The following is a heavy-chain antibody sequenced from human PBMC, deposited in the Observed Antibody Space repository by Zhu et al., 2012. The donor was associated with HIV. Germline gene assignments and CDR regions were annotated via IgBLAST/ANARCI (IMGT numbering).Heavy chain of an antibody. CDR2: IHYSGNT. CDR3: ARRGYYDLLTGHYPGWFRP. Sequence: QVQLQESGPGLVKPSETLSLTCTVSGGSISSSSYYWGWIRQPPGKGLEWIGSIHYSGNTYYNPSLKSRVTISVDTSKNQFSLKLSSVTAADTAVYYCARRGYYDLLTGHYPGWFRPWGQGNLVHRLL. V-gene: IGHV4-39*01. D-gene: IGHD3-9*01. J-gene: IGHJ5*02. CDR1: GGSISSSSYY.